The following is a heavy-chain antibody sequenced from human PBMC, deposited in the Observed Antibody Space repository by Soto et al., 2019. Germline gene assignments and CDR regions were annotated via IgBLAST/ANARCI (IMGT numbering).Heavy chain of an antibody. J-gene: IGHJ4*02. D-gene: IGHD6-13*01. CDR3: ARGAAAARRDFDY. CDR2: IYYSGSS. CDR1: GGSISSGGYY. Sequence: QVQLQESGPGLVKPSQTLSLTCTVSGGSISSGGYYWSWIRQHPGKGLERIGYIYYSGSSYYNPSLKSRVTISVDTSKNHFSLKLSSVTDADTDVYYCARGAAAARRDFDYWGQRTLVTVSS. V-gene: IGHV4-31*03.